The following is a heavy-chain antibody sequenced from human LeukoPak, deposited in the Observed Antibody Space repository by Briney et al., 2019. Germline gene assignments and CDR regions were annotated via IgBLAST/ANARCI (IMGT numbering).Heavy chain of an antibody. CDR1: GFTFSSYS. D-gene: IGHD3-22*01. CDR3: ARGGYYDSSGYLDY. J-gene: IGHJ4*02. CDR2: ISSSSSTI. Sequence: GGSLRLSCAASGFTFSSYSMNWVRQAPEKGLEWVSYISSSSSTIYYADSVKGRFTISRDNAKNSLYLQMNSLRDEDTAVYYCARGGYYDSSGYLDYWGQGTLVTVSS. V-gene: IGHV3-48*02.